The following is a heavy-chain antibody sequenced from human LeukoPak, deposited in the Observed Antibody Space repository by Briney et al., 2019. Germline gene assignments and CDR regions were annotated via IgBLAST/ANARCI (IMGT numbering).Heavy chain of an antibody. CDR2: INHSGST. D-gene: IGHD3-3*01. CDR1: GGSFSGYY. CDR3: ARSYDFWSGYFPSYYFDY. V-gene: IGHV4-34*01. Sequence: PSETLSLTCAVYGGSFSGYYWSWIRQPPGKGLEWIGEINHSGSTNYNPSLKSRVTISVDTSKNQFSLKLSSVTAADTAVYYCARSYDFWSGYFPSYYFDYWGQGTLVTVSS. J-gene: IGHJ4*02.